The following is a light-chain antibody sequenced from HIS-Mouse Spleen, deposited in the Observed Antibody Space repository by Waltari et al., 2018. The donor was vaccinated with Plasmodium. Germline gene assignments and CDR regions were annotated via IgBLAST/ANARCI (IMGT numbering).Light chain of an antibody. CDR2: EDS. V-gene: IGLV3-10*01. J-gene: IGLJ3*02. Sequence: SYELTQPPSASVSPGQTARITCSGDDLPKKYAHWYQQKSGQAPVLVIYEDSKRPSGIPERFSGSSSGTMATLTISGAQVEEEADYYCYSTDSSGNHRVFGGGTKLTVL. CDR3: YSTDSSGNHRV. CDR1: DLPKKY.